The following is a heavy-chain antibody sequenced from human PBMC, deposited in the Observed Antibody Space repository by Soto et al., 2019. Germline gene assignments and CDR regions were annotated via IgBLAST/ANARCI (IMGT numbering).Heavy chain of an antibody. J-gene: IGHJ5*02. D-gene: IGHD2-8*02. V-gene: IGHV2-5*02. CDR1: GFSLSTSGVG. CDR2: IYWDDDK. CDR3: AHGGVFYEAGWFDP. Sequence: QITLKESGPTLVKPTQTLTLTCTFSGFSLSTSGVGVGWIRQPPGKALEWLALIYWDDDKRYSPSLKSRLTITKDTSKNQVVLTMTNMDPVDTATYYCAHGGVFYEAGWFDPWGQGTLVTVSS.